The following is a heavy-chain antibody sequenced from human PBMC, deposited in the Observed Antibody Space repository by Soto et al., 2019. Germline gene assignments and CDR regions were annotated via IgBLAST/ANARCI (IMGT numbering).Heavy chain of an antibody. CDR2: ISYDGTAK. V-gene: IGHV3-33*03. D-gene: IGHD3-3*01. CDR3: AKDEGRFLRNYFNYGIDV. Sequence: GGSLRLSCAASGFDFSDHGMHWVRQAPGEGLEWVTVISYDGTAKYYKESVKGRFTTSRDNSKKTLYLQIDSLRVEDTAVYYCAKDEGRFLRNYFNYGIDVWGLGTTVTVSS. J-gene: IGHJ6*02. CDR1: GFDFSDHG.